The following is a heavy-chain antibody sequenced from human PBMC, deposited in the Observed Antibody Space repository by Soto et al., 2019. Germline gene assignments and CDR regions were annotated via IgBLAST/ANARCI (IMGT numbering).Heavy chain of an antibody. V-gene: IGHV1-46*01. CDR1: GYIFTSYY. CDR3: ARDIVVVITTPYYYYGMDV. D-gene: IGHD3-22*01. Sequence: ASVKVSCKASGYIFTSYYMHWVRQAPGQGLEWMGIINPSGGSTSYAQKFQGRVTMTRDTSTSTVYMELSSLRSEDTAVYYCARDIVVVITTPYYYYGMDVWGQGTTVTVSS. CDR2: INPSGGST. J-gene: IGHJ6*02.